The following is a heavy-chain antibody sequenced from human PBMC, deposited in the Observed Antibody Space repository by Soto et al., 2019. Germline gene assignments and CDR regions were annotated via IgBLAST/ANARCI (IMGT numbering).Heavy chain of an antibody. J-gene: IGHJ4*02. Sequence: EVQLLESGGGLVQPGGSLRLSCAASGFTFSSYAMSWVRQAPGKGLEWVSAIGGRGDSTYYADSVKGQFTISRDNSRDTLYLQMNSLRAEDTAVYYCAKDLIYGYNSGRPFDYWGQGTLVTVSS. V-gene: IGHV3-23*01. D-gene: IGHD6-19*01. CDR1: GFTFSSYA. CDR2: IGGRGDST. CDR3: AKDLIYGYNSGRPFDY.